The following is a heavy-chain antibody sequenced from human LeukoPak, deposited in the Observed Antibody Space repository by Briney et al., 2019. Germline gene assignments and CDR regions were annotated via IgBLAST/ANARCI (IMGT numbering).Heavy chain of an antibody. Sequence: ASVKVSCKASGGTFSSYAISLGRQAPGQRLEWMGRIIPLLGIANYVQKFQGRVTTSADKSTSTAYMELSSLRSEDTAVYYCAREVRYLWWLQLDPYYFDYWGQGTLVTVSS. CDR3: AREVRYLWWLQLDPYYFDY. V-gene: IGHV1-69*04. CDR2: IIPLLGIA. J-gene: IGHJ4*02. D-gene: IGHD5-24*01. CDR1: GGTFSSYA.